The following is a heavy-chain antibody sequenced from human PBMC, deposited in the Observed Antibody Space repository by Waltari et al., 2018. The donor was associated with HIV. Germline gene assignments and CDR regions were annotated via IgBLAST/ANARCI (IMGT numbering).Heavy chain of an antibody. CDR2: IYHSGDT. V-gene: IGHV4-39*07. Sequence: QLKLQESGPRVVKASETLSLNCSVSGGSISGTKNFWGWVRQSPGEVLEWIGTIYHSGDTYYNPSLWGRVAMSLDTSKNQLSLTLTSVAAADTAVYFCVRRAPYGSGTTSFDHWGQGTLITVSS. D-gene: IGHD3-10*01. CDR3: VRRAPYGSGTTSFDH. CDR1: GGSISGTKNF. J-gene: IGHJ4*02.